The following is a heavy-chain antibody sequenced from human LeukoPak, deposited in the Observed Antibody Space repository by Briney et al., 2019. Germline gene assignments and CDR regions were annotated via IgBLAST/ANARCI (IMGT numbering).Heavy chain of an antibody. CDR2: FDPEDGET. V-gene: IGHV1-24*01. J-gene: IGHJ4*02. D-gene: IGHD6-13*01. Sequence: GASVKVSCEVSGYTLTELSMHWVRQAPGKGLEWMGGFDPEDGETIYAQKFQGRVTMTEDTSTDTAYMELSSLRSEDTAVYYCATDQTPYSSSWPFDYWGQGTLVTVSS. CDR1: GYTLTELS. CDR3: ATDQTPYSSSWPFDY.